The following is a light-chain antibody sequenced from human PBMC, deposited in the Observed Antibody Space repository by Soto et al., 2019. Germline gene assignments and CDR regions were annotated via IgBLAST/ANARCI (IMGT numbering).Light chain of an antibody. Sequence: QSVLTQPASVSGSPGESITISCTGTSSDIGYYNYVSWYQQHPGKAPKLIIYEVSNRPSGVSNRFSGSKSGNTASLAISGLQAEDEADYYCSSYTTSTTQVFGGGTKLPVL. CDR3: SSYTTSTTQV. J-gene: IGLJ3*02. CDR2: EVS. V-gene: IGLV2-14*01. CDR1: SSDIGYYNY.